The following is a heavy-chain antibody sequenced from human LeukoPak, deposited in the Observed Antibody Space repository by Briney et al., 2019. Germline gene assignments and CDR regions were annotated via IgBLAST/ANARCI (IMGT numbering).Heavy chain of an antibody. Sequence: ASVKVSCKASGYTFTGYYMHWVRQAPGQGLEWMGWINPNSGGTNYAQKLQGRVTMTTDTSTSTAYMELRSLRSDDTAVYYCARMSRGSYYTPSDWGQGTLVTVSS. V-gene: IGHV1-2*02. J-gene: IGHJ4*02. D-gene: IGHD1-26*01. CDR1: GYTFTGYY. CDR3: ARMSRGSYYTPSD. CDR2: INPNSGGT.